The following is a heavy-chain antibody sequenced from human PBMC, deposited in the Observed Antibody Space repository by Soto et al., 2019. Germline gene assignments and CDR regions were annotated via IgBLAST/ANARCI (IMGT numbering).Heavy chain of an antibody. J-gene: IGHJ4*02. CDR3: ARAVEVAAYFDY. CDR2: INAGNGNT. V-gene: IGHV1-3*01. CDR1: GYTFTGYA. Sequence: GASVKVSCKASGYTFTGYAMHWVRQAPGQRLEWMGWINAGNGNTKYSQKFQGRVTITRDTSASTAYMELSSLRSEDTAVYYCARAVEVAAYFDYWGQGTLVTVSS. D-gene: IGHD6-19*01.